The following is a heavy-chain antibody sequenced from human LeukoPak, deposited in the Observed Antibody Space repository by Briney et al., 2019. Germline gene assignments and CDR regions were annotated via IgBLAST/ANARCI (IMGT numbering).Heavy chain of an antibody. CDR2: INQDGGEK. Sequence: GGSLRLSCAASGFNFSSYWMNWVRQAPGKGLEWVANINQDGGEKYYVDSVKDRFTISRDNAKNSLYLQMNSLRAEDTAVYYCARGEYGSGSYHIDYWGQGTLVTVSS. CDR3: ARGEYGSGSYHIDY. J-gene: IGHJ4*02. CDR1: GFNFSSYW. D-gene: IGHD3-10*01. V-gene: IGHV3-7*01.